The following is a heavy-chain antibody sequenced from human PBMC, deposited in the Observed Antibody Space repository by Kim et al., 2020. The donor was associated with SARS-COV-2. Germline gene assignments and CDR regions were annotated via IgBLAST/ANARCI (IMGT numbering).Heavy chain of an antibody. CDR3: AAIYSGYDYSSLGYYYYGMDV. D-gene: IGHD5-12*01. J-gene: IGHJ6*02. CDR2: IYYSGST. Sequence: SETLSLTCTVSGGSISSSSYYWGWIRQPPGKGLEWIGSIYYSGSTYYNPSLKSRVTISVDTSKNQFSLKLSSVTAADTAVYYCAAIYSGYDYSSLGYYYYGMDVWGQGTTVTVSS. V-gene: IGHV4-39*01. CDR1: GGSISSSSYY.